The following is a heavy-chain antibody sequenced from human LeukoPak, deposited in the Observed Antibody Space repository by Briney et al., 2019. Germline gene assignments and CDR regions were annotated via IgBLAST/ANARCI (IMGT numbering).Heavy chain of an antibody. CDR1: GFTFSDYA. CDR3: ARGGDCSSTSCYLPFDY. CDR2: ISYDGSNK. Sequence: SGGSLRLSCAASGFTFSDYAMHWVRQAPGKGLEGVAVISYDGSNKYYADSVKGRFTISRDNSKNTLYLQMNSLRTEDTAVYYCARGGDCSSTSCYLPFDYWGQGTLVTVSS. D-gene: IGHD2-2*03. V-gene: IGHV3-30-3*01. J-gene: IGHJ4*02.